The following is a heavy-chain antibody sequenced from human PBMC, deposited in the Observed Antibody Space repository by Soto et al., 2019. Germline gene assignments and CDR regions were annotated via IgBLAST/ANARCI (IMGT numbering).Heavy chain of an antibody. CDR2: IYYRGST. V-gene: IGHV4-59*12. Sequence: SETLSLTCTVSGGSITSYFWSWIRQPPGKGLEWIGYIYYRGSTTYNPSLKSRVTISLDTPKKQFSLELSSVTAADTAVYYCARVDSSSWHPFDYWGQGTLVTVSS. CDR1: GGSITSYF. J-gene: IGHJ4*02. CDR3: ARVDSSSWHPFDY. D-gene: IGHD6-13*01.